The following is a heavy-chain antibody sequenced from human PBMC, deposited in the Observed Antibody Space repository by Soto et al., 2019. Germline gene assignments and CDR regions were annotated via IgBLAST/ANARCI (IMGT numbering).Heavy chain of an antibody. CDR1: GYTHTELS. D-gene: IGHD3-9*01. J-gene: IGHJ4*02. CDR3: ATLNLRGVRYFDRLDY. CDR2: FDPEDGKI. Sequence: VASVKVSCTDSGYTHTELSMHWVRQAPGKGLEWMGGFDPEDGKIVYAQKFQGRVTMTEDTSTDTAYMELSSLRSEDRAVYYCATLNLRGVRYFDRLDYWGQGTLVTVSS. V-gene: IGHV1-24*01.